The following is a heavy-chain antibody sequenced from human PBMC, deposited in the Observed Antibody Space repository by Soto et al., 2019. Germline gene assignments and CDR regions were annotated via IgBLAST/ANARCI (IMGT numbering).Heavy chain of an antibody. CDR3: ARTAYYYDSSGYYYGENYFDY. CDR1: GGTFSSYA. D-gene: IGHD3-22*01. J-gene: IGHJ4*02. CDR2: IIPIFGTA. V-gene: IGHV1-69*13. Sequence: SVKVSCKASGGTFSSYAISWVRQAPGQGLEWMGGIIPIFGTANYAQKFQGRVTITADESTSTAYMELSSLRSEDTAVYYCARTAYYYDSSGYYYGENYFDYWGQGTLVTVSS.